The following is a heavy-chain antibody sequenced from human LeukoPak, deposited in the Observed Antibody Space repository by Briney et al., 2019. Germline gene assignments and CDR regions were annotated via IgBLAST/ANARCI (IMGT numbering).Heavy chain of an antibody. Sequence: PGGSLRLSCTAYGFTFGDYSMSWVRQAPGKWLEWVGFIRSKAYGGTTEYAASVKGRFTISRDDSKSIAYLQMNSLKTEDTAVYYCTREWRYSGYDYGLYFDYWGQGTLVTVSS. D-gene: IGHD5-12*01. J-gene: IGHJ4*02. V-gene: IGHV3-49*04. CDR2: IRSKAYGGTT. CDR1: GFTFGDYS. CDR3: TREWRYSGYDYGLYFDY.